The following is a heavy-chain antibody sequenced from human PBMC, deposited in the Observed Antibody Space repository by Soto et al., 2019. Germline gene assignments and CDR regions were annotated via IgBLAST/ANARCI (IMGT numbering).Heavy chain of an antibody. V-gene: IGHV4-39*01. CDR2: IYYSGST. Sequence: SETLSLTCTVSGGSISSSSYYWGWVRQPPGKGLEWIGSIYYSGSTYYNPSLKSRVTISVDTSKNQFSLKLSSVTAADTAVYYCARRGAVAGIVSDRGYYGMDVWGQGTTVTVSS. D-gene: IGHD6-19*01. J-gene: IGHJ6*02. CDR1: GGSISSSSYY. CDR3: ARRGAVAGIVSDRGYYGMDV.